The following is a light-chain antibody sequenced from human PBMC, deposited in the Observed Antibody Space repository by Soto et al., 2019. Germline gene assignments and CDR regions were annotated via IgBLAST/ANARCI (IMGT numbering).Light chain of an antibody. V-gene: IGKV4-1*01. CDR2: WAS. Sequence: DIVMTQSPDSLAVSLVERATINCKSSQSVLYSSDNKNYFAWYQQKPRQPPKLLIYWASTRESGVPDRFSGSGSGTDFTLTIISLQAEDVSVYYCQQYYSTPLTFGGGTKVEIK. CDR1: QSVLYSSDNKNY. J-gene: IGKJ4*01. CDR3: QQYYSTPLT.